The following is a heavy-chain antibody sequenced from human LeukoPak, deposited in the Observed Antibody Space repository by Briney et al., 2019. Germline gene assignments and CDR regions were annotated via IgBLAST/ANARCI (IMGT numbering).Heavy chain of an antibody. CDR2: ISNRGDST. Sequence: GGSLRLSCAASGFTFSSYAMGWVRQAPGKGLEWVSIISNRGDSTYYADSVKGRFTISRDNSKNTLYLQMNSLRAEDTAVYYCAKAGNSDDAFDIWGQGTMVTVSS. J-gene: IGHJ3*02. CDR1: GFTFSSYA. D-gene: IGHD1-26*01. V-gene: IGHV3-23*01. CDR3: AKAGNSDDAFDI.